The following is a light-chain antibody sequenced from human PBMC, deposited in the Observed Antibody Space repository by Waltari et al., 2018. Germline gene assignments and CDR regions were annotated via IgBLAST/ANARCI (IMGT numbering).Light chain of an antibody. Sequence: QSVPTQPPSASGTPGQRVPISCSGSSSNIGSKFVSWYQQLPGSAPKLLIIRNTQRSSGVPDRFSASKSGTSASLAISGLRSDDEGYYYCASWDDSLSHWVFGGGTKVTVL. V-gene: IGLV1-47*01. CDR3: ASWDDSLSHWV. J-gene: IGLJ3*02. CDR1: SSNIGSKF. CDR2: RNT.